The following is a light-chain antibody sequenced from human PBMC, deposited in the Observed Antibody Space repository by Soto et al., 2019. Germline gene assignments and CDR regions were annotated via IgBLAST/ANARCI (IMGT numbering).Light chain of an antibody. CDR2: DAS. Sequence: EIVLTQSPGTLSLSPGEGATLSCRASQSIYTKLAWYQKKSGQAPRLLIYDASTRAYGIPDRCSGSGSGTDFSLTISRLEPEDFAVYYCQQYGSSPLTFGGGTKVDIK. CDR1: QSIYTK. V-gene: IGKV3-20*01. J-gene: IGKJ4*01. CDR3: QQYGSSPLT.